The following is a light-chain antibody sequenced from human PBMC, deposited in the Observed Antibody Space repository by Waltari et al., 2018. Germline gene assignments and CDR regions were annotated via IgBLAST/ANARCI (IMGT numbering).Light chain of an antibody. J-gene: IGKJ5*01. CDR1: QSVSSSY. V-gene: IGKV3-20*01. CDR3: QQYGSSPT. Sequence: EIVLTQSPGTLSLSPGERATLSCRASQSVSSSYLAWYQQKPGQAPRPLIYGASSRATGIPDRFSGSGSGTDFTLTISRLEPEDFAVYYCQQYGSSPTFGRGTRLEIK. CDR2: GAS.